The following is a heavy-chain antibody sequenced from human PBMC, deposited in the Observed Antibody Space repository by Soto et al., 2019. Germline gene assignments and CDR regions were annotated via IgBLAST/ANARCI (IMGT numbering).Heavy chain of an antibody. CDR3: ARERGSWLRIFDF. J-gene: IGHJ4*02. Sequence: SETLSLTCTVSGVSVSSGSYYWYWIRQPPGKGLEWIGYIYNSKSTNYNPSLKSRVTISVDTSKNHFSLKLSSVTAADTAVYYCARERGSWLRIFDFWGLGTLVTVSS. CDR1: GVSVSSGSYY. CDR2: IYNSKST. D-gene: IGHD5-12*01. V-gene: IGHV4-61*01.